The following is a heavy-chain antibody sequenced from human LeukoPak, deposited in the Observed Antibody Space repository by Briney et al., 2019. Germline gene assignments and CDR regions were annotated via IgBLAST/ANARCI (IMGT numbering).Heavy chain of an antibody. CDR2: SYYSGST. Sequence: SETLSLTCSVFGGSISDYYWSWIRQPPGKGLEYIGYSYYSGSTDYNPSLKSRVTISVDTSKNQFSLMLTSVTAADSAVYYCAGQSISSRRAFDIWGQGTMVTVSS. J-gene: IGHJ3*02. D-gene: IGHD6-6*01. V-gene: IGHV4-59*08. CDR3: AGQSISSRRAFDI. CDR1: GGSISDYY.